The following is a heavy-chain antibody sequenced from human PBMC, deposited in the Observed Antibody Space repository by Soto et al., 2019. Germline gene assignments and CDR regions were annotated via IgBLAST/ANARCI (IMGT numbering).Heavy chain of an antibody. CDR2: IYYSGST. J-gene: IGHJ5*02. CDR1: GGSISSGGYY. V-gene: IGHV4-31*03. Sequence: QVPLQESGPGLVKPSQTLSLTCTVSGGSISSGGYYWSWIRQHPGKGLEWIGYIYYSGSTYYNPSLKSRVTISVDTSKNQFSLKLSSVTAADTAVYYCARVGHYDSSGYYLNWFDPWGQGTLVTVSS. D-gene: IGHD3-22*01. CDR3: ARVGHYDSSGYYLNWFDP.